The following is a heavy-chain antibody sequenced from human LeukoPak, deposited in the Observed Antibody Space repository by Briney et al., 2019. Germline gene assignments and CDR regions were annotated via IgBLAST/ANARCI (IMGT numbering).Heavy chain of an antibody. J-gene: IGHJ4*02. Sequence: SETLSLTCAIYGGSFSGYYWSWIRQPPGKGLERIGEINHSGSTNYNPSLKSRVTISVDTSKNQFSLKLSSVTAADTAVYYCAREVAADLIDYWGQGTLVTVSS. V-gene: IGHV4-34*01. CDR3: AREVAADLIDY. D-gene: IGHD6-13*01. CDR1: GGSFSGYY. CDR2: INHSGST.